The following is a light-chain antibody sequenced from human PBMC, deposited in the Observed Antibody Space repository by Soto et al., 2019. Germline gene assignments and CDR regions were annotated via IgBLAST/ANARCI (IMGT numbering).Light chain of an antibody. J-gene: IGKJ4*01. CDR3: QQRSNWPLT. CDR2: DAS. CDR1: QSVSAS. Sequence: EIVLTQSRATLSLSPGERATLSCRASQSVSASLAWYQQKPGQAPRLLIYDASNRATGIPARFSGSGSGTDFTLTISSLEPEDFAVYYCQQRSNWPLTFGGGTKVEIK. V-gene: IGKV3-11*01.